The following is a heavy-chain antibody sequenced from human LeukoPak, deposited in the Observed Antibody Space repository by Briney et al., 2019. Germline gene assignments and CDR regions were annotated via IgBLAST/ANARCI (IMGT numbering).Heavy chain of an antibody. Sequence: GESLQISCKGSGYTFTNYWIGWVRQMPGKGLEWMGLIYPGDSDTRYSPSFQGQVTISADKSISTAYLQWSSLKASDTAMYYCATFASGSGDAFDIWGQGTMVTVSS. CDR2: IYPGDSDT. J-gene: IGHJ3*02. CDR3: ATFASGSGDAFDI. D-gene: IGHD1-26*01. V-gene: IGHV5-51*01. CDR1: GYTFTNYW.